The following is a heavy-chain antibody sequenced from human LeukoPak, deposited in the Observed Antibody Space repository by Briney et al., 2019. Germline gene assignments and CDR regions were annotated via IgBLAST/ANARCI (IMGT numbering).Heavy chain of an antibody. CDR3: ARGPLCGIVVVPAPFDP. CDR2: INHSGST. CDR1: GGSFSGYY. V-gene: IGHV4-34*01. Sequence: PSETLSLTCAVYGGSFSGYYWSWIRRPPGKGLEWIGEINHSGSTNYNPSLKSRVTISVDTSKNQFSLKLSSVTAADTAVYYCARGPLCGIVVVPAPFDPWGQGTLVTVSS. J-gene: IGHJ5*02. D-gene: IGHD2-2*01.